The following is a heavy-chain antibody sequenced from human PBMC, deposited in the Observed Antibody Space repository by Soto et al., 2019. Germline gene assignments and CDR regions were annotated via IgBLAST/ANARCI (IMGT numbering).Heavy chain of an antibody. J-gene: IGHJ6*02. CDR2: IYYSGST. D-gene: IGHD6-6*01. V-gene: IGHV4-59*01. CDR1: GGSISSYY. Sequence: PSETLSLTCTVSGGSISSYYWSWIRQPPGKGLEWIGYIYYSGSTNYNHSLKSRVTISVDTSKNQFSLKLSSVTAADTAVYYCARGQAARPFYYYYYVMDVWGQGTTVTVSS. CDR3: ARGQAARPFYYYYYVMDV.